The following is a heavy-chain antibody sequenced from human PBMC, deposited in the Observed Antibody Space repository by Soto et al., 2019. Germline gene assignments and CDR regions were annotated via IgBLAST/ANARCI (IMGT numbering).Heavy chain of an antibody. CDR3: ARGRKQRWFYFFLVP. V-gene: IGHV1-2*02. D-gene: IGHD2-15*01. CDR2: INTNTGEI. J-gene: IGHJ5*02. Sequence: ASVKVSCKASGYTFTKNYINWMRQAPGQGLEWMGWINTNTGEIKHAQNYQARVTMTRDTSISTAYMALSRLTFDDTAVYFCARGRKQRWFYFFLVPWPQRSLLSVS. CDR1: GYTFTKNY.